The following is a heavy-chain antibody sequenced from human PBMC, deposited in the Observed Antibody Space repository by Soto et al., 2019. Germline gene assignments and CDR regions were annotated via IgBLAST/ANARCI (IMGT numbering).Heavy chain of an antibody. V-gene: IGHV1-18*04. D-gene: IGHD3-9*01. Sequence: QVQLVQSGAEVKKPGASVKVSCKASGYTFTSYGISWVRQAPGQGLEWMGWISAYNGNTNYAQKLQGRVTMTTDTSTSTAYMELGSLRSDDTAVYYCARCLAVLRYFDWLMEDWFDPWGQGTLVTVSS. J-gene: IGHJ5*02. CDR2: ISAYNGNT. CDR3: ARCLAVLRYFDWLMEDWFDP. CDR1: GYTFTSYG.